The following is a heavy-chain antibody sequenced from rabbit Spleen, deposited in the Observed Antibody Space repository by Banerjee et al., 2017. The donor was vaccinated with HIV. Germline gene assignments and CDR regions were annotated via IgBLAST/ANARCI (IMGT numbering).Heavy chain of an antibody. D-gene: IGHD8-1*01. CDR3: ARDTGSSFSSYGMDL. Sequence: HSLEGPGGDLVKPGASLPLTCTASGFSFSSSDYMCWVRQAPGKGLEWISCIAAGSSGFTYSATWAKGRFTCSKTSSTTVTLQMTSLTVADTATYFCARDTGSSFSSYGMDLWGPGTLVTVS. CDR1: GFSFSSSDY. CDR2: IAAGSSGFT. V-gene: IGHV1S40*01. J-gene: IGHJ6*01.